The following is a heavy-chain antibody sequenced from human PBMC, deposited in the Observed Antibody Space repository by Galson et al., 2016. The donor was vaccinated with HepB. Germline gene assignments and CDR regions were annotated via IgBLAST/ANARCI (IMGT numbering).Heavy chain of an antibody. CDR3: ARALDYGGHCFDS. J-gene: IGHJ4*02. V-gene: IGHV4-30-2*01. CDR2: IYQSGNT. D-gene: IGHD4-23*01. CDR1: AGSISSGGYS. Sequence: PLSLTCTVSAGSISSGGYSWSWIRQPPGKALECIGHIYQSGNTDYNPTLRSRVTISLDTSRHQFSLNLTSVTAADAAVYYCARALDYGGHCFDSWGQGTLVTVSS.